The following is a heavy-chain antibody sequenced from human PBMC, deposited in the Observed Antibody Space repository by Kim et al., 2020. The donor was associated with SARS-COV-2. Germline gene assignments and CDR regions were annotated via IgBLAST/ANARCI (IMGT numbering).Heavy chain of an antibody. CDR3: ATAYYYDSSGYPRWGAFDI. J-gene: IGHJ3*02. CDR2: FDPEDGET. CDR1: GYTLTELS. D-gene: IGHD3-22*01. Sequence: ASVKVSCKVSGYTLTELSMHWVRQAPGKGLEWMGGFDPEDGETIYAQKFQGRVTMTEDTSTDTAYMELSSLRSEDTAVYYCATAYYYDSSGYPRWGAFDIWGQGTMVTVSS. V-gene: IGHV1-24*01.